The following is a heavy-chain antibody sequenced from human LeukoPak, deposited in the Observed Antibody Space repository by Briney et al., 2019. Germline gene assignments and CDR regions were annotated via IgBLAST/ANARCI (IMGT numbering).Heavy chain of an antibody. Sequence: ASVKVSCKASGYTFTGYYMHWVRQAPGQGLEWMGWINPNSGGTNYAQKFQGRVTMTRDTSISTAYMELSSLRSEDTAVYYCARDGYCSGGSCYDPTDYYYGMDVWGQGTTVTVSS. D-gene: IGHD2-15*01. J-gene: IGHJ6*02. CDR1: GYTFTGYY. CDR2: INPNSGGT. V-gene: IGHV1-2*02. CDR3: ARDGYCSGGSCYDPTDYYYGMDV.